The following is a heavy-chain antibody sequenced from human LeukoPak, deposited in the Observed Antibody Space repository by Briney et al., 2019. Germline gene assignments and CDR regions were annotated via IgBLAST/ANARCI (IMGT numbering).Heavy chain of an antibody. CDR3: ARELGQGVAAATRGGWFDP. Sequence: ASVKVSCTASGYTFTSYGISWVRQAPGQGLEWMGWISAYNGNTNYAQKLQGRVTMTTDTSTSTAYMELRSLRSDDTAVYYCARELGQGVAAATRGGWFDPWGQGTLVTVSS. CDR2: ISAYNGNT. CDR1: GYTFTSYG. D-gene: IGHD6-13*01. V-gene: IGHV1-18*04. J-gene: IGHJ5*02.